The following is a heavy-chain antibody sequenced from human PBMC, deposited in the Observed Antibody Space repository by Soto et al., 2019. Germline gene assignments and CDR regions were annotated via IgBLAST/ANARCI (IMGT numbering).Heavy chain of an antibody. V-gene: IGHV3-66*01. J-gene: IGHJ4*02. CDR1: GFTVSSNY. D-gene: IGHD3-16*01. CDR3: VPRKGDPFT. Sequence: PGGSLRLSCAASGFTVSSNYLSWVRQAPGKGLECVSVLYSDGSTYYADSVKGRFTISRDNSKNTLSLQMNSLRVEDSAVYYCVPRKGDPFTWGPGTLVTVPQ. CDR2: LYSDGST.